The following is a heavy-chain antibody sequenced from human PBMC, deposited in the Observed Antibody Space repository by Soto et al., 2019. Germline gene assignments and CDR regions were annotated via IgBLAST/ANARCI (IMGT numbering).Heavy chain of an antibody. CDR1: GFTFSSYS. V-gene: IGHV3-48*02. CDR2: ISSSSSTI. J-gene: IGHJ6*02. CDR3: ARNNGGDSSWYLTYSYYGMDV. D-gene: IGHD6-13*01. Sequence: PGGSLRLSCAASGFTFSSYSMNWVRQAPGKGLEWVSYISSSSSTIYYADSEQGRFTISRDNAKNSLYLQMNSLRDEDTAVYYCARNNGGDSSWYLTYSYYGMDVWGQGTTVTVSS.